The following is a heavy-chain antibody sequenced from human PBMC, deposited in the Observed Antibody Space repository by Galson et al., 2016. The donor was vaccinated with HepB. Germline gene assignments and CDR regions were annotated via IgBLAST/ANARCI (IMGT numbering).Heavy chain of an antibody. CDR3: ATNGPQLYFHWLNSFDY. CDR2: ISATGSST. D-gene: IGHD3-9*01. V-gene: IGHV3-23*01. J-gene: IGHJ4*02. Sequence: SLRLSCAASGFTSSTYAMSRVRQAPGKGLEWVSAISATGSSTYYADSVEGRFTISKDNSKNTLYLQMNGLRTEDTAIYYCATNGPQLYFHWLNSFDYWGQGTLVTVSS. CDR1: GFTSSTYA.